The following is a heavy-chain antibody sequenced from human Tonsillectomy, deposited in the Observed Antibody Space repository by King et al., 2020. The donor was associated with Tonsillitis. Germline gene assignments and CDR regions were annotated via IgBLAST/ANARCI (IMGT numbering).Heavy chain of an antibody. CDR2: VSYDGTNK. Sequence: QLVQSGGGVVQPGRSLRLSCAASGFTFRNYAMHWVRQAPGKGLEWVAIVSYDGTNKFYADSVKGRFTISRDSSKNTLYLQMNSLRAEDTALYYCARDRGSWVLDIDYWGQGTLVTVSS. V-gene: IGHV3-30*04. J-gene: IGHJ4*02. D-gene: IGHD1-26*01. CDR1: GFTFRNYA. CDR3: ARDRGSWVLDIDY.